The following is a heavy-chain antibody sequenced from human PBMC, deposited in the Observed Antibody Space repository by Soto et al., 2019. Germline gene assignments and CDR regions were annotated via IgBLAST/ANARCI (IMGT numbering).Heavy chain of an antibody. Sequence: GSLRLSCAASGFTFSTYSMNWVRQAPGKGLEWVSSISSSSSYIYYADSVKGRFTISRDNAKNSLYLQMKSLRAEDTAVYYCARTVVPAAVLDGMDVCGQGTPVTVS. CDR3: ARTVVPAAVLDGMDV. J-gene: IGHJ6*02. CDR1: GFTFSTYS. CDR2: ISSSSSYI. V-gene: IGHV3-21*01. D-gene: IGHD2-2*01.